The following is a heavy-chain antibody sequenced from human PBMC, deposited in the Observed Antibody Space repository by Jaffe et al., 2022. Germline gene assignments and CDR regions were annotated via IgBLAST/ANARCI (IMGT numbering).Heavy chain of an antibody. D-gene: IGHD4-17*01. Sequence: QVTLRESGPALVKPTQTLTLTCTFSGFSLSTSGMCVSWIRQPPGKALEWLALIDWDDDKYYSTSLKTRLTISKDTSKNQVVLTMTNMDPVDTATYYCARIRDYGGNSGGHDYWGQGTLVTVSS. CDR1: GFSLSTSGMC. J-gene: IGHJ4*02. V-gene: IGHV2-70*01. CDR3: ARIRDYGGNSGGHDY. CDR2: IDWDDDK.